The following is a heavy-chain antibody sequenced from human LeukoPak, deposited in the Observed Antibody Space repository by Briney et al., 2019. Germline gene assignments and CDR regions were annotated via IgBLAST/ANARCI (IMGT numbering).Heavy chain of an antibody. V-gene: IGHV4-4*07. CDR2: IYTSGST. D-gene: IGHD2-15*01. Sequence: SETLSLICTVSGGSISSYYWSWIRQPAGKGLEWIGRIYTSGSTNYNPSLKSRVTMSVDTSKNQFSLKLSSVTAADTAVYYCARDLRCGSGGSCYSQYYFDYWGQGTLVTVSS. CDR1: GGSISSYY. CDR3: ARDLRCGSGGSCYSQYYFDY. J-gene: IGHJ4*02.